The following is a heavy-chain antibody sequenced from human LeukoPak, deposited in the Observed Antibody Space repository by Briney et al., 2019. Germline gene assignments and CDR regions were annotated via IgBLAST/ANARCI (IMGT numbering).Heavy chain of an antibody. CDR2: IYYSGST. CDR1: GGSISSSSYY. J-gene: IGHJ4*02. CDR3: ARGATGGLDY. V-gene: IGHV4-61*05. Sequence: SETLSLTCTVSGGSISSSSYYWGWIRQPPGKGLEWIGYIYYSGSTNYNPSLKSRVTISVDTSKNQFSLKLSSATAADTAVYYCARGATGGLDYWGQGTLVTVSS. D-gene: IGHD5-24*01.